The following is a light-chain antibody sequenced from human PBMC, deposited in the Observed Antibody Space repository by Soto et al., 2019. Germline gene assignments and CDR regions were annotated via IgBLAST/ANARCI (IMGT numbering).Light chain of an antibody. CDR3: CSYGGGTIMI. J-gene: IGLJ2*01. CDR2: EVS. CDR1: SSDVGNYNL. Sequence: QSALTQPASVAGSPGQLITISCTGTSSDVGNYNLVSWFQQHPGKAPKLMIFEVSQRPSGVSNRFSGSKSGNTASLTISGLQAEDEADYYCCSYGGGTIMIFGGGTKLTVL. V-gene: IGLV2-23*02.